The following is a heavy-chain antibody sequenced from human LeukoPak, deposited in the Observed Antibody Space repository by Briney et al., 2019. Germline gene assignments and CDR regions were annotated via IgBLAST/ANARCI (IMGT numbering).Heavy chain of an antibody. CDR3: ARGMAVAGIDY. CDR1: GFTFSSYS. Sequence: GGSLRLSCAASGFTFSSYSMNWVRQAPGKGLEWVSYISSSSSTIYYADSVKGRFTISRDNAKNSLYLQMNSLRAEDTAVYYCARGMAVAGIDYWGQGTLVTVSS. V-gene: IGHV3-48*01. D-gene: IGHD6-19*01. CDR2: ISSSSSTI. J-gene: IGHJ4*02.